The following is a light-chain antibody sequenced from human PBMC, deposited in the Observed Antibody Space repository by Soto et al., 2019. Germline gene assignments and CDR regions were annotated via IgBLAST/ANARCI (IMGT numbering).Light chain of an antibody. Sequence: QSVLTQPPSASGTPGQRVTISCSGSSSNIGSNAVNWFQQLPGTAPQLLIYSNNQGPSGVPDRFSGSKSGTSASLAISALQSEDEADYYCAAWDDSLNGYVFGTGTKVTVL. CDR1: SSNIGSNA. V-gene: IGLV1-44*01. CDR3: AAWDDSLNGYV. J-gene: IGLJ1*01. CDR2: SNN.